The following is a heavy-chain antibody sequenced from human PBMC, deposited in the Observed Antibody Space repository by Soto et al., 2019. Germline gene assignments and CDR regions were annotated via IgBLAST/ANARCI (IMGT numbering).Heavy chain of an antibody. D-gene: IGHD3-22*01. CDR1: GFSLSTSGVG. CDR3: AHRRADYYDSSGHPRKSWYFDY. Sequence: QITLKESGPTLVKPTQTLTLTCTFSGFSLSTSGVGVGWIRQPPGKALEWLALIYWDDDKRYSPSLKSRLTITKQTSKNQVVLTMTNMDPVDTATYYCAHRRADYYDSSGHPRKSWYFDYWGQGTLVTVSS. J-gene: IGHJ4*02. CDR2: IYWDDDK. V-gene: IGHV2-5*02.